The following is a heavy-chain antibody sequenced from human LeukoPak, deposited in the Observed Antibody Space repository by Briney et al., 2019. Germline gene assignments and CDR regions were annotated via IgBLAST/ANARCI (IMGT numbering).Heavy chain of an antibody. CDR3: ARHTGPFDI. CDR2: IYYSGST. CDR1: GGSISSSSYY. J-gene: IGHJ3*02. Sequence: SETLSLTCTVSGGSISSSSYYWGWLRQPPGKGLEWIVSIYYSGSTYYNPSLKSRVTISVDTSKNQFSLKLSSVTAADTAVYYWARHTGPFDIWGQGTMVTVSS. V-gene: IGHV4-39*07. D-gene: IGHD1-14*01.